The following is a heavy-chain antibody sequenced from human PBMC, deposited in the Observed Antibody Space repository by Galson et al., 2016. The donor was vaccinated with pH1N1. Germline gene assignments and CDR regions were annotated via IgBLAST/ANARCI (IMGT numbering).Heavy chain of an antibody. J-gene: IGHJ6*02. CDR2: ISYNGHDQ. D-gene: IGHD4-17*01. CDR3: AREDWSYGDTYYYGLVG. V-gene: IGHV3-30-3*01. Sequence: SLRLSCAASGFNFDTFAIHWVRQTPGKGLEWVAFISYNGHDQSYADSVKGRFTVSRDNSKNTLYLQMNSLRAEDTALYYCAREDWSYGDTYYYGLVGWGQGTTVTVSS. CDR1: GFNFDTFA.